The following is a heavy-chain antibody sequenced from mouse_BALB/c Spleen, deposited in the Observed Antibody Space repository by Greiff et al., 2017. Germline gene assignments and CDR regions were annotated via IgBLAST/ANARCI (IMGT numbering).Heavy chain of an antibody. CDR1: GYTFTSYY. D-gene: IGHD1-1*01. Sequence: VQLQQPGSVLVRPGASVKLSCKASGYTFTSYYMYWVKQRPGQGLEWIGEINPSNGGTNFNEKFKSKATLTVDKSSSTAYMQLSSLTSEDSAVYYCTREGDYGSSPYFDYWGQGTTLTVSS. CDR3: TREGDYGSSPYFDY. CDR2: INPSNGGT. V-gene: IGHV1S16*01. J-gene: IGHJ2*01.